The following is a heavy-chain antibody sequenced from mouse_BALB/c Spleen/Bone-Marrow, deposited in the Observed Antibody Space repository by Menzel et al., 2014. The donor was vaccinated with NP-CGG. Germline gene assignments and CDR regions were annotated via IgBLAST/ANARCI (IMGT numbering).Heavy chain of an antibody. J-gene: IGHJ3*01. V-gene: IGHV1-54*01. CDR3: TRNANWLFAY. Sequence: LQESGAELVRPGTSVKVSCKASGYAFTNYLIEWVKQRPGQGLEWIGVINPGSDNTNYNEKFKDKATLTADKSSSTAYMQLNSLTSDDSAVYFCTRNANWLFAYWGQGTLVTVSA. D-gene: IGHD4-1*01. CDR2: INPGSDNT. CDR1: GYAFTNYL.